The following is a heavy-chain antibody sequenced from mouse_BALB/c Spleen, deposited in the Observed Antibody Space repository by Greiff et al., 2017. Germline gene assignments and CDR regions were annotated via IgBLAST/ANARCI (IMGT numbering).Heavy chain of an antibody. D-gene: IGHD2-3*01. V-gene: IGHV5-6-5*01. CDR3: ARGDGYYEAWFAY. J-gene: IGHJ3*01. CDR2: ISSGGST. CDR1: GFTFSSYA. Sequence: DVQLVESGGGLVKPGGSLKLSCAASGFTFSSYAMSWVRQTPEKRLEWVASISSGGSTYYPDSVKGRFTISRDNARNILYLQMSSLRSEDTAMYYCARGDGYYEAWFAYWGQGTLVTVSA.